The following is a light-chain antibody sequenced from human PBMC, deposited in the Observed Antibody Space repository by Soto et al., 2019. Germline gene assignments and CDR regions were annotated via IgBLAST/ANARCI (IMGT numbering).Light chain of an antibody. CDR1: SSDVGGYNY. CDR2: DVS. V-gene: IGLV2-14*01. CDR3: SLYTSSSTLYV. Sequence: QSVLTQPASVSGSPGQSITISCTGTSSDVGGYNYDSWYQQHPGKAPKLMIYDVSNRPSGVSNRFSGSKSGNTASLTISGLQAEDEADYYCSLYTSSSTLYVFGTGTKLTVL. J-gene: IGLJ1*01.